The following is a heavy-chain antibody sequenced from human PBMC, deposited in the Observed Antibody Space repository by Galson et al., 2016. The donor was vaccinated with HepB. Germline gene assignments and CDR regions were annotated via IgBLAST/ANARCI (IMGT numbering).Heavy chain of an antibody. CDR1: GFTFNSYA. CDR2: IRVSGGST. D-gene: IGHD6-19*01. V-gene: IGHV3-23*01. Sequence: SLRLSCAASGFTFNSYAMNWVRQAPGKGLEWVSSIRVSGGSTFYADSVKGRFTISTDTSKNTLYLQMSSLRAEDTAVYYCAKCSVYSTGWCNSFDPWGQGTPVIVSS. CDR3: AKCSVYSTGWCNSFDP. J-gene: IGHJ5*02.